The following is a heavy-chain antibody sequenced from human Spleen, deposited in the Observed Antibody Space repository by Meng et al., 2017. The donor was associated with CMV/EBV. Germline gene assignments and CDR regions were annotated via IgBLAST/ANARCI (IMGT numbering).Heavy chain of an antibody. D-gene: IGHD3-3*01. CDR2: IDYTGDS. CDR1: GGSITPYY. CDR3: ARGGGFAVKIDF. V-gene: IGHV4-59*01. Sequence: SETLSLTCTVSGGSITPYYWTWIRQPPGKGLEWIGFIDYTGDSHYSLPLRNRLSISVDTSKNHFSLKLSSVTAADTAVYYCARGGGFAVKIDFWGQGTLVTVSS. J-gene: IGHJ4*02.